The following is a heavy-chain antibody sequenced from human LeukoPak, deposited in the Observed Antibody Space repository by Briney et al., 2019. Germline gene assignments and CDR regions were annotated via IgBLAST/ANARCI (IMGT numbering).Heavy chain of an antibody. CDR3: VRDYYGGNSFDY. CDR2: INEDGRVT. D-gene: IGHD4-23*01. V-gene: IGHV3-74*01. Sequence: GGSLRLSCAASRFNVNNYWMHWVRQAPGKGLVWVSRINEDGRVTSYAGSVRGRFTISRDSVENTLHLQMNSLRAEDTAVYYCVRDYYGGNSFDYWGQGTLVTVSS. J-gene: IGHJ4*02. CDR1: RFNVNNYW.